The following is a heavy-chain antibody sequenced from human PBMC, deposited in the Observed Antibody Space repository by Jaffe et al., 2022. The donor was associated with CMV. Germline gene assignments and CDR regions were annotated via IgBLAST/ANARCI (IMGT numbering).Heavy chain of an antibody. CDR1: GGSFSGYY. CDR3: ARVPVDTAMVPDY. CDR2: INHSGST. Sequence: QVQLQQWGAGLLKPSETLSLTCAVYGGSFSGYYWSWIRQPPGKGLEWIGEINHSGSTNYNPSLKSRVTISVDTSKNQFSLKLSSVTAADTAVYYCARVPVDTAMVPDYWGQGTLVTVSS. J-gene: IGHJ4*02. D-gene: IGHD5-18*01. V-gene: IGHV4-34*01.